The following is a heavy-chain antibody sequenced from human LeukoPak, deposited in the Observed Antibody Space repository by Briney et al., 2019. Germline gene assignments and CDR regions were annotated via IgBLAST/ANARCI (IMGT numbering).Heavy chain of an antibody. CDR1: GGSFSGYY. CDR3: ARDPGYYYDSSGYDFGPFDI. Sequence: PSETLSLTCAVYGGSFSGYYWSWIRQPPGKGLEWIGEINHSGSTNYNASLKSRVTISLDTSKNQFSLKLSSVTAADTAVYYCARDPGYYYDSSGYDFGPFDIWGQGTMVTVSS. J-gene: IGHJ3*02. D-gene: IGHD3-22*01. CDR2: INHSGST. V-gene: IGHV4-34*01.